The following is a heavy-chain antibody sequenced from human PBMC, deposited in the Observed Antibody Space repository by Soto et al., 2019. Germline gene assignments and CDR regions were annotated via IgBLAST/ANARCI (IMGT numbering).Heavy chain of an antibody. V-gene: IGHV3-21*01. CDR2: ISSSSYI. CDR3: AREAYYYGSGSDTGSWFDP. J-gene: IGHJ5*02. CDR1: GFTFSSYS. Sequence: GGSLRLSCAASGFTFSSYSMNWVRQAPGKGLEWVSSISSSSYIYYADSVKGRFTISRDNAKNSLYLQMNSLRAEDTAVYYCAREAYYYGSGSDTGSWFDPWGQGALVTVSS. D-gene: IGHD3-10*01.